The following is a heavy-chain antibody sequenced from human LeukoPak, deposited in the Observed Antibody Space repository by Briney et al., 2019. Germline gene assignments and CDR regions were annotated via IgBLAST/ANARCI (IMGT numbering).Heavy chain of an antibody. Sequence: PSETLSLTCAVYGGSFSGYYWSWIRQPPGKGLEWIGKINHSGSTNYNPSLKSRVTISVDTSKNQFSLKLSSVTAADTAVYYCASLVNDDYFDYWGQGTLVTVSS. J-gene: IGHJ4*02. CDR2: INHSGST. CDR1: GGSFSGYY. V-gene: IGHV4-34*01. CDR3: ASLVNDDYFDY. D-gene: IGHD2-2*01.